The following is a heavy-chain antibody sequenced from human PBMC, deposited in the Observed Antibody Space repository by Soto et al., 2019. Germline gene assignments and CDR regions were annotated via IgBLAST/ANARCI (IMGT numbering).Heavy chain of an antibody. CDR2: IYYSGST. CDR1: GGSVSSGSYY. V-gene: IGHV4-61*01. J-gene: IGHJ6*02. CDR3: ARDATLWFGEADYGMDV. D-gene: IGHD3-10*01. Sequence: QVQLQESGPGLVKPSETLSLTCTVSGGSVSSGSYYWSWIRQPPGKGLEWIGYIYYSGSTNYNPSLKSLVTISVDTSKNQFSLKLSSVTAADTAVYYCARDATLWFGEADYGMDVWGQGTTVTVSS.